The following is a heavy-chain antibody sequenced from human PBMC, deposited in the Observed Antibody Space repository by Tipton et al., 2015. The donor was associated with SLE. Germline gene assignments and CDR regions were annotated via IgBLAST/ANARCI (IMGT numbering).Heavy chain of an antibody. V-gene: IGHV3-48*03. D-gene: IGHD2-21*02. Sequence: QLVQSGGGLVQPGGSLRLSCAASGFTFSSYEMNWVRQAPGKGLEWVSYISSSGSTIYYADSVKGRFTISRDNAKNSLYLQMNSLRAEDTAVYYCARDRVPGDRIVLDVWGKGTTVTVSS. CDR1: GFTFSSYE. CDR3: ARDRVPGDRIVLDV. CDR2: ISSSGSTI. J-gene: IGHJ6*04.